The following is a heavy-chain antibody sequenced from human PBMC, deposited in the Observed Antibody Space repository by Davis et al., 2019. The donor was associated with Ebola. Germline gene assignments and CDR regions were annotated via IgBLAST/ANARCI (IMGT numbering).Heavy chain of an antibody. CDR2: IKQDGSEK. CDR3: ARDSRRITIFGRMDV. J-gene: IGHJ6*02. D-gene: IGHD3-3*01. CDR1: GFTFSSYW. V-gene: IGHV3-7*01. Sequence: GGSLRLSCAASGFTFSSYWMSWVRQAPGKGLEWVANIKQDGSEKYYADSVKGRFTISRDNSKNTLYLQMNSLRAEDTAVYYCARDSRRITIFGRMDVWGQGTTVTVSS.